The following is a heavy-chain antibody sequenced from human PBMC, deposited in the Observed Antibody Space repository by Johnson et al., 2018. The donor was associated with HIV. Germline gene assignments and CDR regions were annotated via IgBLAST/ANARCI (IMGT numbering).Heavy chain of an antibody. CDR1: GFTFDDYG. CDR2: IDWNGGRQ. V-gene: IGHV3-20*04. CDR3: ARDLVRYFDPYAFDI. J-gene: IGHJ3*02. D-gene: IGHD3-9*01. Sequence: VQLVESGGGLVQPGRSLRLSCAASGFTFDDYGMSWVRQPPGKGLEWVSSIDWNGGRQGYVDSVKGRFTISRDNAKNSLYMEMNSLRAEDTALYYCARDLVRYFDPYAFDIWGQGTMVTVSS.